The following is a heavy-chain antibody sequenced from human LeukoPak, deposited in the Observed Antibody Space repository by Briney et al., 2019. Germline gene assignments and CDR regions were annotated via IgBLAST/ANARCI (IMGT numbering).Heavy chain of an antibody. Sequence: ASVKVSCTASGYTFTSYGISWVRQAPGQGLEWMGWISAYNGNTNYAQKLQGRVTMTTDTSTSTAYMELRSLRSDDTAVYYCARDSTSYDSSGNWGQGTLVTVSS. CDR1: GYTFTSYG. D-gene: IGHD3-22*01. V-gene: IGHV1-18*01. CDR2: ISAYNGNT. CDR3: ARDSTSYDSSGN. J-gene: IGHJ1*01.